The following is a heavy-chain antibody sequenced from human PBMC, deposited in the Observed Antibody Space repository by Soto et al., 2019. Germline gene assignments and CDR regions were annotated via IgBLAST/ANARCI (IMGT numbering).Heavy chain of an antibody. CDR3: ARGHLAVVPVASWFYYMDV. CDR2: INAGNGNT. D-gene: IGHD2-2*01. J-gene: IGHJ6*03. CDR1: GYTLTNYA. Sequence: GAAVKVSCKASGYTLTNYAVHWVRQAHGQMLEWMGWINAGNGNTRFSQNLQGRVTITRDTSARTVYMELSSLRSEDTAVYYCARGHLAVVPVASWFYYMDVWGKGTTVTVSS. V-gene: IGHV1-3*01.